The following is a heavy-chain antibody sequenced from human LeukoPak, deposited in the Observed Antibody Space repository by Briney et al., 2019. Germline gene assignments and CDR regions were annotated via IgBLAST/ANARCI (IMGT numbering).Heavy chain of an antibody. Sequence: GGSLRLSCTVSGFAFSGYAMSWVRQAPGKGPEWVSSISARVDVTYSADPVKGRFTISRDNSKRTLFLQMNSLRAEDTAVYYCAKVHYTASFPGSFPGRNYFDSWGQGSLVTVSS. CDR1: GFAFSGYA. V-gene: IGHV3-23*01. D-gene: IGHD1-26*01. J-gene: IGHJ4*02. CDR2: ISARVDVT. CDR3: AKVHYTASFPGSFPGRNYFDS.